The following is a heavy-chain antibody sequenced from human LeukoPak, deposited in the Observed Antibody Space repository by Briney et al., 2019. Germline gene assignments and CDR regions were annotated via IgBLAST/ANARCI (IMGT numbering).Heavy chain of an antibody. J-gene: IGHJ4*02. V-gene: IGHV4-39*01. CDR1: GGSISSYF. CDR3: AREGTSGSRGGLDY. Sequence: SETLSLTCTVSGGSISSYFWDWIRQPPGKGLEWIGSIYYTGSTYYNPSLKGRVTISVDTSKNQFSLKLNSVTAADTAVYYCAREGTSGSRGGLDYWGQGTLVTVSS. D-gene: IGHD3-10*01. CDR2: IYYTGST.